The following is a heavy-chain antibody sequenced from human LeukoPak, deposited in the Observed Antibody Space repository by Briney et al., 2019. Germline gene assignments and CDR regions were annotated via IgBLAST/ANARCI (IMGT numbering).Heavy chain of an antibody. CDR3: AREGGSYSYNWFDP. Sequence: PSETLSLTCTVSGGSISSYYWSWIRQPPGKGLEWIGYIYYSGSTNYNPSLKSRVTISVDTSKNQFSLKLSSVTAADTAVYYCAREGGSYSYNWFDPWGQGTLVTVSS. V-gene: IGHV4-59*01. CDR1: GGSISSYY. CDR2: IYYSGST. D-gene: IGHD1-26*01. J-gene: IGHJ5*02.